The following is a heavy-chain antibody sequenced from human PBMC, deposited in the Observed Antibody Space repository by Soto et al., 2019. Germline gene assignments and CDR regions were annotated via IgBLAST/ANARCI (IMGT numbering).Heavy chain of an antibody. J-gene: IGHJ4*02. CDR2: LDPENGET. CDR1: GHTLAELS. Sequence: QDQLGQSGAEVKKPGASVKVSCKVSGHTLAELSMYWLRQSPGKGLEWKGGLDPENGETISAQKFQSKITMTEDSVTDSIYSALNSLRSVHTAVYSCDAGGTRWLRAPVDYGGLGTLVTVSS. D-gene: IGHD1-1*01. V-gene: IGHV1-24*01. CDR3: DAGGTRWLRAPVDY.